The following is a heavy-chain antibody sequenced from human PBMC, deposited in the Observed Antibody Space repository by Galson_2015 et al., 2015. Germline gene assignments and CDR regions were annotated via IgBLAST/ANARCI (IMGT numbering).Heavy chain of an antibody. CDR2: INPGGGSS. D-gene: IGHD2-21*02. CDR3: ASESAYCVGDCSKPRCYFDL. V-gene: IGHV1-46*01. J-gene: IGHJ2*01. Sequence: SVKVSCKASGHTFTSYYIHRARQAAGQGLEWIDIINPGGGSSAQAPKYRGRVNTTRDTSTTTAYLEVSILTSEVMAVYYCASESAYCVGDCSKPRCYFDLWGRGTLVTVSS. CDR1: GHTFTSYY.